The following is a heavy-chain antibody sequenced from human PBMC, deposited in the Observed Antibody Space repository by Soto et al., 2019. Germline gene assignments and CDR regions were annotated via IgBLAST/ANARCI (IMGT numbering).Heavy chain of an antibody. Sequence: GGSLRLSCAASGFTFSSYGMHWVRQAPGKGLEWVAVIWYDGSNKYYADSVKGRFTISRDNSKNTLYLQMNSLRAEDTAVYYCARDLGYSGYGRPGVAEDYYYYGMDVWGQGTTVTVSS. D-gene: IGHD5-12*01. J-gene: IGHJ6*02. CDR2: IWYDGSNK. CDR1: GFTFSSYG. CDR3: ARDLGYSGYGRPGVAEDYYYYGMDV. V-gene: IGHV3-33*01.